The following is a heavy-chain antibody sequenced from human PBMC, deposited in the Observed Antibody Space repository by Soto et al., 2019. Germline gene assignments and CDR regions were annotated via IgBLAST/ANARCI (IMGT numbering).Heavy chain of an antibody. CDR3: ARSDGGGNLDY. CDR2: LSYSGST. Sequence: QVQLQESGPGLVKPSQTLSLTCTVSGGSISSGGYYWSWIRQHPGKGLEWIGYLSYSGSTYYDPSLTSRFTISVDTSKNQFPLKLSSVTAADTAVYYCARSDGGGNLDYWGQGTLVTVSS. CDR1: GGSISSGGYY. D-gene: IGHD3-16*01. J-gene: IGHJ4*02. V-gene: IGHV4-31*03.